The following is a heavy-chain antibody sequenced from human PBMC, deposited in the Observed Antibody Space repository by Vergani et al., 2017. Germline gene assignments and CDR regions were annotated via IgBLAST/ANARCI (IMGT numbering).Heavy chain of an antibody. V-gene: IGHV3-73*02. CDR3: TRHKRGYSYGYPHGGLD. Sequence: EVQLVESGGGLVQPGGSLKLSCAASGFTFSGPAMHWVRQASGKGLEWVGRIRSKANSYATAYAASVKGRFTISRDESKNTAYLQMNSLKTEDTAVYYCTRHKRGYSYGYPHGGLDWGQGTLVTVSS. CDR1: GFTFSGPA. J-gene: IGHJ4*02. D-gene: IGHD5-18*01. CDR2: IRSKANSYAT.